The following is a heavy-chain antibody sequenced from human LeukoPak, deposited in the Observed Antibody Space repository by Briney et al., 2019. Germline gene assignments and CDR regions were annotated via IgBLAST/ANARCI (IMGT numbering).Heavy chain of an antibody. D-gene: IGHD3-3*01. Sequence: ASVKVSCKASGYTFTSYAMHWVRQAPGQTLEWVGWINSGNGNTKYSQKFQGRVTITRDTSASTAYMELSSLRSEDTAVYYCARDPVPLLEWLLYLDYWGQGTLVTVSS. V-gene: IGHV1-3*01. CDR1: GYTFTSYA. CDR2: INSGNGNT. J-gene: IGHJ4*02. CDR3: ARDPVPLLEWLLYLDY.